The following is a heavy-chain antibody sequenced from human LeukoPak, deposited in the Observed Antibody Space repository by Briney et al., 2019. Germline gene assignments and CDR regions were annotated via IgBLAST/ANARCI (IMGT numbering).Heavy chain of an antibody. CDR1: GGTFSSYA. D-gene: IGHD2-2*01. V-gene: IGHV1-69*05. CDR3: ARGRPGYCSSTSCPTYYFDY. CDR2: IIPIFGTA. J-gene: IGHJ4*02. Sequence: SVKVSCRASGGTFSSYAISWVRQAPGQGLEWMGRIIPIFGTANYAQKFQGRVTITTDESTSTAYMELSSLRSEDTAVYYCARGRPGYCSSTSCPTYYFDYWGQGTLVTVSS.